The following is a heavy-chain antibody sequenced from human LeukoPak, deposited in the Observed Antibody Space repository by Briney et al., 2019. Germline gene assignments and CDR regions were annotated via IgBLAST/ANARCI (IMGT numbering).Heavy chain of an antibody. CDR1: GFSFNNYA. J-gene: IGHJ4*02. V-gene: IGHV3-30*01. CDR3: VRDFTSGYRPRLDY. D-gene: IGHD3-22*01. CDR2: IFYDGRNE. Sequence: GRSLRLSCAASGFSFNNYAMHWVRQAPGKGLEWVALIFYDGRNENYADSVKGRFTISRDNSKNTLYLQINSLRTEDTAVYFFVRDFTSGYRPRLDYWGQGTLVTVSS.